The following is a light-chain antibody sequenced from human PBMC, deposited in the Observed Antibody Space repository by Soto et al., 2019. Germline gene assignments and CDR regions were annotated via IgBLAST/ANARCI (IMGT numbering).Light chain of an antibody. Sequence: EILLTQSPGTLPFTPGERATLSCGASQSVTSNYLAWYQQKPGQAPRLLIFGASIRVTGIPDRFIGSGSGTDFTLTISRLEPEDFAVYYCQQHGTSPITFGQGTRLEIK. CDR2: GAS. J-gene: IGKJ5*01. CDR1: QSVTSNY. CDR3: QQHGTSPIT. V-gene: IGKV3-20*01.